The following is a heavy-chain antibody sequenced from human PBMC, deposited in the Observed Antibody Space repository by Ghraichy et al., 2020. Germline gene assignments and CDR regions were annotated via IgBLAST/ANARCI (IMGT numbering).Heavy chain of an antibody. CDR2: IYYSGST. CDR3: TKDPLAGDFDY. Sequence: SETLSLTCTVSGGSISSSSYYWGWIRQPPGKGLEWIGSIYYSGSTYYNPSLKSRVTISVDTSKNQFSLKLSSVTAADTAVYYCTKDPLAGDFDYWGQGTLVTVST. CDR1: GGSISSSSYY. J-gene: IGHJ4*02. V-gene: IGHV4-39*07. D-gene: IGHD3-10*01.